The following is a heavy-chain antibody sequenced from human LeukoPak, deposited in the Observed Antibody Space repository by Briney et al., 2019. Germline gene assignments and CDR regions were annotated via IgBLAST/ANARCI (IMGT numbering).Heavy chain of an antibody. CDR3: ARDFGGLDY. Sequence: GGSLRLSCAASGLDVSDNYMTWVRQAPGKGLEWVSVIYSGGNTYYADSVKGRFTISRDSAKNTLYLQMSSLRPEDTAVYFCARDFGGLDYWGQGTLVTVSS. CDR1: GLDVSDNY. D-gene: IGHD4-23*01. J-gene: IGHJ4*02. V-gene: IGHV3-66*02. CDR2: IYSGGNT.